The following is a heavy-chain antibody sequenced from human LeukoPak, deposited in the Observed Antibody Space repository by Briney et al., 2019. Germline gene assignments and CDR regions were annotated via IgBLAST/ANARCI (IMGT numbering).Heavy chain of an antibody. CDR2: IIPIFGTA. D-gene: IGHD4-17*01. V-gene: IGHV1-69*01. CDR1: GGTFSSYA. CDR3: ARADYGDTIPQNAFDI. J-gene: IGHJ3*02. Sequence: SVKVSCKASGGTFSSYAISWVRQAPGQGLEWMGGIIPIFGTANYAQKFQGRVTITADESTSTVYMELSSLRSEDTAVYYCARADYGDTIPQNAFDIWGQGTMVTVSS.